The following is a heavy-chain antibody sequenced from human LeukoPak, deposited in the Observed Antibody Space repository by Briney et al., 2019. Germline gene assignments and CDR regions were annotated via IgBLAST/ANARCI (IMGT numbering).Heavy chain of an antibody. D-gene: IGHD2/OR15-2a*01. J-gene: IGHJ3*02. CDR1: GFTFSSYE. CDR3: ARSNRDAFDM. Sequence: GGSLRLSCAASGFTFSSYEMNWVRQGPGKGLEWVSYISSSGTTKYYADSVKGRFTLSRDNAEKSLSLQMNSLRAEDTAIYYCARSNRDAFDMWGQGTVVTVSS. V-gene: IGHV3-48*03. CDR2: ISSSGTTK.